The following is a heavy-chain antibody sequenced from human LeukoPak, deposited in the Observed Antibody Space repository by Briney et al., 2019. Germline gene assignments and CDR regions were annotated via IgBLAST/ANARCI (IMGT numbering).Heavy chain of an antibody. J-gene: IGHJ4*02. CDR2: INHSGST. Sequence: SETLSLTCAVYGGSFSGYYWSWIRQPPGKGLEWIGEINHSGSTNYNPSLKSRVTISVDTSKNQFSLKLSSVTAADTAVYYCARVRYSGSYYEFDYWGQGTLVTVSS. V-gene: IGHV4-34*01. CDR3: ARVRYSGSYYEFDY. D-gene: IGHD1-26*01. CDR1: GGSFSGYY.